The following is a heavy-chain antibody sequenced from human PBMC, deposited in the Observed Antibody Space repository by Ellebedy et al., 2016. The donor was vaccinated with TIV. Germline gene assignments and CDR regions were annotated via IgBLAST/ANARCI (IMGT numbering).Heavy chain of an antibody. D-gene: IGHD3-10*01. CDR2: IRYDGSNK. Sequence: GESLKISCAASGFTFSNFGMHWVRQAPGKGLEWVAFIRYDGSNKYYADSVKGRFTISRDNSKNTLYLQMNSLRAEDTAMYYCAKDRLWRGSGTQTFDNWGQGTLVTVSS. V-gene: IGHV3-30*02. CDR1: GFTFSNFG. CDR3: AKDRLWRGSGTQTFDN. J-gene: IGHJ4*02.